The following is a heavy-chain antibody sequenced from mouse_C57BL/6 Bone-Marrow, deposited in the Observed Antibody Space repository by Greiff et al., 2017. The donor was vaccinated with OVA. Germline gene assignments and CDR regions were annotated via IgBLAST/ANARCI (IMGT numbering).Heavy chain of an antibody. CDR2: ISDGGSYT. D-gene: IGHD1-1*01. Sequence: EVQLVESGGGLVKPGGSLKLSCAASGFTFSSYAMSWVRQTPEKRLEWVATISDGGSYTYYPDNVKGRFTISRDNAKNNLYLQMSHLKSEDTAMYYCAREGYYGSEDFDYWGQGTTLTVSS. V-gene: IGHV5-4*01. J-gene: IGHJ2*01. CDR3: AREGYYGSEDFDY. CDR1: GFTFSSYA.